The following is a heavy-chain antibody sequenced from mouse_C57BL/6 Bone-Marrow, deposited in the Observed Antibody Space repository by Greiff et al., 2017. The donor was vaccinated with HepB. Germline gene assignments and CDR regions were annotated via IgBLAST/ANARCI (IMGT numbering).Heavy chain of an antibody. CDR1: GYSFTGYY. Sequence: VQLQQSGPELVKPGASVKISCKASGYSFTGYYMNWVKQSPEKGLEWIGEINPSTGGTTYNQKFKAKATLTVDKSSSTAYMQLRSLTSEDSAFYYCSRYDHGGFAYWGQGTLVTVSA. CDR2: INPSTGGT. V-gene: IGHV1-42*01. CDR3: SRYDHGGFAY. J-gene: IGHJ3*01. D-gene: IGHD2-4*01.